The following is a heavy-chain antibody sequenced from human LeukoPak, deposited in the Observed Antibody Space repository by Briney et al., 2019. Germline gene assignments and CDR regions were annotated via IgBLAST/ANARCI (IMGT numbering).Heavy chain of an antibody. Sequence: AGGSLRLSCAASGFTFSNYWMTWVRQAPGKGLEWVANIKQDGSEKYYVDSVKGRYTVSRDNAKNSLYLQMNSLRAEDTALYYCAKELLYGMDVWGQGTTVTVSS. V-gene: IGHV3-7*03. CDR2: IKQDGSEK. CDR3: AKELLYGMDV. CDR1: GFTFSNYW. J-gene: IGHJ6*02.